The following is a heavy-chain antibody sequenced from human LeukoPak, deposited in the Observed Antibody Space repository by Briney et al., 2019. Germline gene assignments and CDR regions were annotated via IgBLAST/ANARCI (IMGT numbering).Heavy chain of an antibody. CDR1: GFTFSSYS. Sequence: GGSLRLSCAASGFTFSSYSMNWVRQAPGKGLEGVSYISSSSSTIYYADSVKGRFTISRDNAKNSLYLQMNSLRDEDTAVYYCARDGTYYDFWSGYYNYWGQGTLVTVSS. J-gene: IGHJ4*02. D-gene: IGHD3-3*01. CDR3: ARDGTYYDFWSGYYNY. V-gene: IGHV3-48*02. CDR2: ISSSSSTI.